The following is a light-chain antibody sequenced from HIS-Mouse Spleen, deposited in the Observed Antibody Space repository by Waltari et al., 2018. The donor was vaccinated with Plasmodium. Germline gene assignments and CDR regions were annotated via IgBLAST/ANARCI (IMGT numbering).Light chain of an antibody. V-gene: IGLV3-10*01. CDR1: DLPTQY. CDR2: EDS. J-gene: IGLJ3*02. CDR3: YSTDSSGNHRV. Sequence: SYELTQPPSVSVSPGQTARLTCPGNDLPTQYAYGYQQHAGPAPGLVIYEDSKRPSGIPERFSGSSSGTMATLTISGAQVEDEADYYCYSTDSSGNHRVFGGGTKLTVL.